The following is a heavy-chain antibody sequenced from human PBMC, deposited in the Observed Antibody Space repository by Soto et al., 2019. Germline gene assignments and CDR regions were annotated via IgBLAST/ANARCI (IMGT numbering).Heavy chain of an antibody. CDR3: ASLVTAAGTIGAYDI. J-gene: IGHJ3*02. D-gene: IGHD6-13*01. V-gene: IGHV1-69*01. Sequence: QVQLVQSGAEVKKPGSSVKVSCKASGGTFNSYYMSWVRQAPGQGLEWMGGIIPVLRTANYAQKFQGRVTITADESTSTGYMEVSSLRFDDTAVYYCASLVTAAGTIGAYDIWGQGTMVTVSS. CDR1: GGTFNSYY. CDR2: IIPVLRTA.